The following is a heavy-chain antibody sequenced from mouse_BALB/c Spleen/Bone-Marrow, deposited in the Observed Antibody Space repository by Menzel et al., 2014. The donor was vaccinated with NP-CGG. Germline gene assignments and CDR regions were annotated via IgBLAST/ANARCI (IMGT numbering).Heavy chain of an antibody. V-gene: IGHV5-9-2*01. J-gene: IGHJ3*01. Sequence: EVQLQQPGGGLVKAGGSLKLSCAASGFTFSNYGMSWVRQTPEKRLEWVATISGGGSYTFYSDSVKGRLTISSDNAKNNLALHLSSLRSEDTALYYCARHADYDQTEDSFVYWFQGTLVTVSA. D-gene: IGHD2-4*01. CDR1: GFTFSNYG. CDR2: ISGGGSYT. CDR3: ARHADYDQTEDSFVY.